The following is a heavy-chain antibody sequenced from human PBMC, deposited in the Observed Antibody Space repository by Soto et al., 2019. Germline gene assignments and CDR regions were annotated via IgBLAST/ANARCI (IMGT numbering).Heavy chain of an antibody. V-gene: IGHV3-30*18. CDR3: AKDGVYGMDV. J-gene: IGHJ6*02. CDR2: ISYDGSNK. Sequence: QVQLVESGGCVVQPGRSLRLSCAASGFTFSSYGMHWVRQAPGKGLEWVAVISYDGSNKYYADSVKGRFTISRDNSKNTLYLQMNSLRAEDTAVYYCAKDGVYGMDVWGQGTTVTVSS. CDR1: GFTFSSYG. D-gene: IGHD3-16*01.